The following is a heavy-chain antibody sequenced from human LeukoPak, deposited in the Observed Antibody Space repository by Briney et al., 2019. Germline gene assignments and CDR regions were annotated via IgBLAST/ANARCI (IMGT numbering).Heavy chain of an antibody. Sequence: NPSETLSLTCTVSGGSISSYYWSWIRQPPGKGLEWIGYIYYSGSTNYNPSLKSRVTISVDTSKNQFSLKLSSVTAADTAVYYCAKDGPPAQFDYWGQGTLVTVSS. CDR3: AKDGPPAQFDY. CDR1: GGSISSYY. J-gene: IGHJ4*02. V-gene: IGHV4-59*12. CDR2: IYYSGST.